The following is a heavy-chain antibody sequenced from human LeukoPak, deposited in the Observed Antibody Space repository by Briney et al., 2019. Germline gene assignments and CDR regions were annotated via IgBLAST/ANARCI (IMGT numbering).Heavy chain of an antibody. CDR3: ARGGTDYYDSSGYP. CDR2: IIPIFGTT. J-gene: IGHJ5*02. V-gene: IGHV1-69*13. D-gene: IGHD3-22*01. CDR1: GYTFTSYY. Sequence: HRASVKVSCKASGYTFTSYYMHWVRQAPGQGLEWMGGIIPIFGTTNYAQKFQGRVTITADESTSTAYMELSSLRSDDTAVYYCARGGTDYYDSSGYPWGQGTLVTVSS.